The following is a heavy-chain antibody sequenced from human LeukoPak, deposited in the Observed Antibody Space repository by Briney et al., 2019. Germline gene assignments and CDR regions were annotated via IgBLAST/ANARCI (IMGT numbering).Heavy chain of an antibody. CDR2: INTDGRTI. V-gene: IGHV3-74*01. J-gene: IGHJ4*01. Sequence: GGSLRLSCAASGFTFSRYWMHWIRQAPGKGLVWVSRINTDGRTITYADSVKGRFTISRDNAKNTLYLQMNSLRAEDTAVYYCVRSAFLTTEFYFDYWGHGTLVTVSS. CDR3: VRSAFLTTEFYFDY. CDR1: GFTFSRYW. D-gene: IGHD4-11*01.